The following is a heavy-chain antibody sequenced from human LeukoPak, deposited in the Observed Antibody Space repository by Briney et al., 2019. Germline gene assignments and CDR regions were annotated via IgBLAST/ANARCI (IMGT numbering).Heavy chain of an antibody. D-gene: IGHD6-6*01. CDR3: ARYSSSSGGASYYLDY. V-gene: IGHV3-74*01. CDR2: ISGDGSVT. J-gene: IGHJ4*01. Sequence: GVSLRLSCAASGFTLRNYWMHWVRHVPGKRLVWVSRISGDGSVTNYADSVKGRFTISRDNAKNTLFLQINSLRAEDTAVYYCARYSSSSGGASYYLDYWGHGTLVTVSS. CDR1: GFTLRNYW.